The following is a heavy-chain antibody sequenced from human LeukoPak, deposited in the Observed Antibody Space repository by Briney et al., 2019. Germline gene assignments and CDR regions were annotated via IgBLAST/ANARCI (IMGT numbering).Heavy chain of an antibody. CDR3: ARTIVVVAARSSSPVYYYYMDV. CDR2: ISAYNGNT. CDR1: RGTFKNYA. D-gene: IGHD2-15*01. V-gene: IGHV1-18*01. J-gene: IGHJ6*03. Sequence: GASVKVSCKASRGTFKNYAISWVRQAPGQGLEWMGWISAYNGNTNYAQKLQGRVTMTTDTSTSTAYMELRSLRSDDTAVYYCARTIVVVAARSSSPVYYYYMDVWGKGTTVTVSS.